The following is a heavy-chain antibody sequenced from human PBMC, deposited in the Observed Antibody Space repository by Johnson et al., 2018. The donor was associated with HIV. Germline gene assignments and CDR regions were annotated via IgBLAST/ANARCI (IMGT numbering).Heavy chain of an antibody. J-gene: IGHJ3*02. V-gene: IGHV3-66*01. CDR1: GFTVSSNY. CDR2: IYSGGST. Sequence: VQLVESGGGVVQPGRSLRLSCAASGFTVSSNYMSWVRQAPGKGLEWVSVIYSGGSTYYADSVKGRFTISRDNSKNTLYLQMNSLRAEDTAVYYCARTPGYSRSFDIWGQGTMVTVSS. D-gene: IGHD2-15*01. CDR3: ARTPGYSRSFDI.